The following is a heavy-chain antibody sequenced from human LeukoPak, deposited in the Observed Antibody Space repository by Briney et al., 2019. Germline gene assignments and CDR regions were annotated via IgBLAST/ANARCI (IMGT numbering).Heavy chain of an antibody. V-gene: IGHV1-69*13. D-gene: IGHD5-12*01. CDR3: ASHPLTRGEIVAGQYYFDY. Sequence: ASVKVSCKASGGTFSSYAISWVRQAPGQGLEWMGGIIPIFGTANYAQKFQGRVTITADESTSTAYMELSSLRSEDTAVYYCASHPLTRGEIVAGQYYFDYWGQGTLVTVSS. CDR2: IIPIFGTA. J-gene: IGHJ4*02. CDR1: GGTFSSYA.